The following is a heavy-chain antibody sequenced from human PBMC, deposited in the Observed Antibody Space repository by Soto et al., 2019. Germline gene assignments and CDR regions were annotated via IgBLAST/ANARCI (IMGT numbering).Heavy chain of an antibody. CDR1: GFTFSSYS. Sequence: GGSLRLSCAASGFTFSSYSMNWVRQAPGKGLEWVSSISSSSYIYYADSVKGRFTISRDNAKNSLYLQMNSLRAEDTVVYYCAPAAAEYWFDPWGQGTLVTVSS. D-gene: IGHD6-13*01. CDR3: APAAAEYWFDP. J-gene: IGHJ5*02. V-gene: IGHV3-21*01. CDR2: ISSSSYI.